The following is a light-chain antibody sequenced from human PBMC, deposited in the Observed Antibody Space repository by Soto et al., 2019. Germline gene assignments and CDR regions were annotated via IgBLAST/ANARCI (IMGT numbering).Light chain of an antibody. CDR3: HHRDYWHPPLT. CDR1: QSVRDY. V-gene: IGKV3-11*01. CDR2: DAS. Sequence: EIVLTQSPSTLSVSPGERATLSCRASQSVRDYLAWYQQKPGQAPRLVIFDASTRATGIPARFSGSGSGTDLTLILSSSELKDFGVDSYHHRDYWHPPLTFGQGTKVEIK. J-gene: IGKJ1*01.